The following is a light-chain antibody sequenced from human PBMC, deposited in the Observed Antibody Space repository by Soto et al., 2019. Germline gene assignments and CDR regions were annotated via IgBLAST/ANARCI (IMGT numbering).Light chain of an antibody. CDR3: QQYNYCLPG. Sequence: EIVMTQSPATLSVSPGERATLSCRASQSVSSNLAWYQQKPGQAPRLLIYGASTRATGIPARFSGSGSGTEFTLTLSSLQSEDFAVYYCQQYNYCLPGLGPGTKVDIK. CDR1: QSVSSN. V-gene: IGKV3-15*01. CDR2: GAS. J-gene: IGKJ3*01.